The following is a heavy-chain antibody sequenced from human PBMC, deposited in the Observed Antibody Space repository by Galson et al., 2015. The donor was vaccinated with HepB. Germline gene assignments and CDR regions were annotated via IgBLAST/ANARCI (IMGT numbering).Heavy chain of an antibody. D-gene: IGHD6-19*01. CDR2: IWYDGSNK. CDR3: ARDFKFTYSSGWSKLGTGLIDY. J-gene: IGHJ4*02. CDR1: GFTFSSYG. Sequence: SLRLSCAASGFTFSSYGMHWVRQAPGKGLEWVAVIWYDGSNKYYADSVKGRFTISRDNSKNTLYLQMNSLRAEDTAVYYCARDFKFTYSSGWSKLGTGLIDYWGQGTLVTVSS. V-gene: IGHV3-33*01.